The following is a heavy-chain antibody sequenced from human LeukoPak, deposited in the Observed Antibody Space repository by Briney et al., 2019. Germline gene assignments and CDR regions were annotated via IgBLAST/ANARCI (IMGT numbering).Heavy chain of an antibody. V-gene: IGHV4-34*01. CDR3: ARKTASCSGDFCTLYFAT. CDR2: INHSGNT. Sequence: SETLPETFAVYGGSFSGYYWRYIRQPPGKGLEWIGEINHSGNTNYNPSLKRRVTISVDTSKNQFSLKLNSVTAADTALYYCARKTASCSGDFCTLYFATCGQGTLVTVSS. D-gene: IGHD2-15*01. CDR1: GGSFSGYY. J-gene: IGHJ5*02.